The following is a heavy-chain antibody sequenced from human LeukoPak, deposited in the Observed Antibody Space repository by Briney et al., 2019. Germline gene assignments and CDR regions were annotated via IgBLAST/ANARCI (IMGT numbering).Heavy chain of an antibody. D-gene: IGHD3-22*01. Sequence: ASVKVSCKASGGTFSSYAISWVRQAPGQGLEWMGGIIHIFGTANYAQKFQGRVTITTDESTSTAYMELSSLRSENTAVYYCARMYYYDSSNAFDIWGQGTMVPVSS. CDR2: IIHIFGTA. J-gene: IGHJ3*02. CDR1: GGTFSSYA. V-gene: IGHV1-69*05. CDR3: ARMYYYDSSNAFDI.